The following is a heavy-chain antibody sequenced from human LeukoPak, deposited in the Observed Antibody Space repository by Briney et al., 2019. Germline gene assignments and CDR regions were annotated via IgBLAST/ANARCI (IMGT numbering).Heavy chain of an antibody. Sequence: GGSLRLSCAASGFDFSSYWMSWVRQAPGKGLEWVANIKQDGSEKHYVDSVKGRFTISRDNAKNSLYLQMNSLRAEDTAVYYCAREFRPYYDFWSDYYIFDYWGQGTLVTVSS. J-gene: IGHJ4*02. V-gene: IGHV3-7*01. CDR1: GFDFSSYW. D-gene: IGHD3-3*01. CDR3: AREFRPYYDFWSDYYIFDY. CDR2: IKQDGSEK.